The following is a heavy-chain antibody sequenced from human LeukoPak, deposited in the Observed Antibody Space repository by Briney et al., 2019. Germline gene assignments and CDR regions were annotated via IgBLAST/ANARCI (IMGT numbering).Heavy chain of an antibody. CDR1: GYTFTSYY. V-gene: IGHV1-46*01. CDR3: ARDGSGSGSYYNYYMDV. CDR2: INPSGGRT. Sequence: ASVKVSCKASGYTFTSYYMHWVRQAPGQGLEWMGIINPSGGRTSYAQKFQGRVTMTRDTSTSTVYMEVSSLRSEDTAVYYCARDGSGSGSYYNYYMDVCGKGTTVTVSS. J-gene: IGHJ6*03. D-gene: IGHD3-10*01.